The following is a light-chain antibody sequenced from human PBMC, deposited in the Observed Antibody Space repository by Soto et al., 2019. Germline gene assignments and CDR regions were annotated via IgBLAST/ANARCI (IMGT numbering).Light chain of an antibody. V-gene: IGKV3-20*01. J-gene: IGKJ1*01. CDR1: QSVSSSY. CDR2: GAS. CDR3: QHYSSSPRSWT. Sequence: EIVLTQSPGILSLSPGERATLSCRASQSVSSSYLAWYQQKPGQAPRLLIYGASSRATGIPDRFSGSGFGTDFTLTISRLEPEDFAVYYCQHYSSSPRSWTFGQGTKVDIK.